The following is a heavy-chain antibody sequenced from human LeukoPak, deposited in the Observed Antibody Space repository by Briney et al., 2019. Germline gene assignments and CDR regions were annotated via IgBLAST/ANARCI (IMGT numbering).Heavy chain of an antibody. CDR2: ICYSGST. CDR1: GGSISSGDYY. D-gene: IGHD2-2*02. V-gene: IGHV4-30-4*08. CDR3: ARAYCSSTSCYTDYYYMDV. Sequence: SQTLSLTCTVSGGSISSGDYYWSWIRPPPGKGLEWIVYICYSGSTYYNPSLKSRVTISVDTSKNQFSLKLSSVTAADTAVYYCARAYCSSTSCYTDYYYMDVWGKGTTVTVSS. J-gene: IGHJ6*03.